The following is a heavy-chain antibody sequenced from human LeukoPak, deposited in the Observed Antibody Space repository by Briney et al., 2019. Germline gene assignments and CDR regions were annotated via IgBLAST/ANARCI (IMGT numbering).Heavy chain of an antibody. J-gene: IGHJ3*02. Sequence: ASVKISCKVSGYTFTDYYMHWVQQAPGKGLKWMGLVDPEDGETIYAEKFQGRVTITADTSTDTAYMELSSLRSEDTAVYYCATSGGLRFAFDIWGQGTMVTVSS. D-gene: IGHD3-16*01. CDR3: ATSGGLRFAFDI. CDR1: GYTFTDYY. CDR2: VDPEDGET. V-gene: IGHV1-69-2*01.